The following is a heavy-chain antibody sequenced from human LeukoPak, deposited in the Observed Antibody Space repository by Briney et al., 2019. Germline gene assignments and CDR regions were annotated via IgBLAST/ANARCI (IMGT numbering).Heavy chain of an antibody. CDR3: ASRDYFDY. Sequence: PGGSLRLSCAASGFTFSSYALSWVRQTPGKGLEWVSAVSSIGGNTYYADSVKGRFTISRDNAKNSLYLQMNSLRDEDTAVYYCASRDYFDYWGQGTLVTVSS. CDR1: GFTFSSYA. CDR2: VSSIGGNT. J-gene: IGHJ4*02. V-gene: IGHV3-23*01.